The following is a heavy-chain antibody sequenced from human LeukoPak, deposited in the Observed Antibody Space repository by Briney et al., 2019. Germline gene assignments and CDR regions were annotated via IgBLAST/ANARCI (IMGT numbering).Heavy chain of an antibody. V-gene: IGHV3-21*04. CDR3: AKGFLQWLIKQPVDY. CDR1: GFTFSSYS. CDR2: ISSSSSYI. Sequence: GGSLRLSCAASGFTFSSYSMNWVRQAPGKGLEWVSSISSSSSYIYYADSVKGRFTISRDNSKNSLYLQMNSLRTEDTALYYCAKGFLQWLIKQPVDYWGQGTLVTVSS. J-gene: IGHJ4*02. D-gene: IGHD6-19*01.